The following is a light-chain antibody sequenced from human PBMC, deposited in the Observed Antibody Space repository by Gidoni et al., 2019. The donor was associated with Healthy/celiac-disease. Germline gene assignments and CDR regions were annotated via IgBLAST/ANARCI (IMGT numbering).Light chain of an antibody. J-gene: IGKJ1*01. CDR3: QQSYSNPRT. Sequence: DIQMTQSPSSLSASVGDRVTISCRASQSISTHVNWYQQKAGKAPKLLIYGASRLQSGVPSRFSGSGSGTDFTLTITSLQPEDFATYYCQQSYSNPRTFGQGTKVEVK. CDR2: GAS. CDR1: QSISTH. V-gene: IGKV1-39*01.